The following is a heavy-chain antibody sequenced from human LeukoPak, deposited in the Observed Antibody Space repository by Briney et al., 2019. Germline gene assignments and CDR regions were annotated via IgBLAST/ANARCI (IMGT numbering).Heavy chain of an antibody. Sequence: GGSLRLSCAASGFTFSTYNMHWVRQAPGKGLEWVALMLSDESNKYHADSVKGRFTISRDNSKNALFLQMNSLRDEDTAVYYCAKDSGYSYGHGLDYWGQETLVTVSS. CDR2: MLSDESNK. D-gene: IGHD5-18*01. CDR1: GFTFSTYN. J-gene: IGHJ4*02. V-gene: IGHV3-30*02. CDR3: AKDSGYSYGHGLDY.